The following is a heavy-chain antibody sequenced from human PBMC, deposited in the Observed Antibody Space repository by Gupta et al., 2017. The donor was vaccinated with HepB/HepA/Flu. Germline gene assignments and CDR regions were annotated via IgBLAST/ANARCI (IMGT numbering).Heavy chain of an antibody. CDR2: ISSSSSYI. Sequence: EVQLVESGGGLVKPGGSLRLSCAASGFTFSSYSMNWVRQAPGKGLEWVSSISSSSSYIYYADSVKGRFTISRDNAKNSLYLQMNSLRAEDTAVYYCAREMGYDSSGYLRAPDYWGQGTLVTVSS. CDR3: AREMGYDSSGYLRAPDY. J-gene: IGHJ4*02. CDR1: GFTFSSYS. D-gene: IGHD3-22*01. V-gene: IGHV3-21*01.